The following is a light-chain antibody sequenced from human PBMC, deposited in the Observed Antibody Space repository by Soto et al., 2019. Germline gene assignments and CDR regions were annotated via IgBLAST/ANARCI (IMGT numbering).Light chain of an antibody. V-gene: IGLV2-23*02. CDR3: CSYAGTSTPYV. Sequence: QAVLTQPASVSGSPGQSITISCTGTSSDVGSYNPVSWYQQHPGKAPKLMIYEVSKRTSGVSNRFSGSKSGNTASLTISGLQAEDEADYYCCSYAGTSTPYVFGTGTKVTVL. J-gene: IGLJ1*01. CDR2: EVS. CDR1: SSDVGSYNP.